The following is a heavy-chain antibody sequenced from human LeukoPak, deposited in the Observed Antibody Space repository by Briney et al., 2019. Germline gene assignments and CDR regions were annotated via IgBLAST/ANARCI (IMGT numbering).Heavy chain of an antibody. V-gene: IGHV1-2*02. Sequence: GASVKASCKASGYTSTGYYMHWVRQAPGQGLEWRGWINPNSGGTNYAQKFQGRVTMTRDTSISTAYMELSRLRSDDTAVYYCARAGSYYFYHYFDYWGQGTLVTVSS. CDR1: GYTSTGYY. J-gene: IGHJ4*02. CDR3: ARAGSYYFYHYFDY. CDR2: INPNSGGT. D-gene: IGHD1-26*01.